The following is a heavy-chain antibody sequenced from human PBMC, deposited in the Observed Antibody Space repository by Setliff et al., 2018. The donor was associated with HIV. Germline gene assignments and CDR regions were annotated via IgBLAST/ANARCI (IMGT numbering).Heavy chain of an antibody. J-gene: IGHJ6*03. CDR3: ARDGYYGEGYYYYMDV. CDR2: VDYSGST. V-gene: IGHV4-39*07. Sequence: PSETLSLTCSVSGGSISSGAYYWEWIRQPPGKGLERIGGVDYSGSTYYNASLKSRVTMSVDTSKNQFSLKLSSVTAADTAVYYCARDGYYGEGYYYYMDVWGKGTTVTVSS. CDR1: GGSISSGAYY. D-gene: IGHD3-16*01.